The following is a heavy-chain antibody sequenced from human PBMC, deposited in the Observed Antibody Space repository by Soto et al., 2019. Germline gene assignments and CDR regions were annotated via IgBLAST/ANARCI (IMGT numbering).Heavy chain of an antibody. CDR1: GGTFSSYS. CDR2: IIPIFGTA. Sequence: SVKVSCKASGGTFSSYSISWVRQAPGQGLEWMGGIIPIFGTANYAQKFQGRVTITADESTSTAYMELSSLRSEDTAVYYCASPSNYYDSSGYYYEAFDYWGQGTLVTVSS. V-gene: IGHV1-69*13. CDR3: ASPSNYYDSSGYYYEAFDY. D-gene: IGHD3-22*01. J-gene: IGHJ4*02.